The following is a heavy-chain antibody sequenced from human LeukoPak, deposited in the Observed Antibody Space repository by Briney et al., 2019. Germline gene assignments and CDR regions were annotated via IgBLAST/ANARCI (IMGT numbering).Heavy chain of an antibody. CDR1: GFTFSSYS. V-gene: IGHV3-21*01. Sequence: GGSLRLSCAASGFTFSSYSMNWVRQAPGKGLEWVSSISSSSSYIYYADSVKGRFTIPRDNAKNSLYLQMNSLRAEDTAVHYCARAEYSSGWYYFDYWGQGTLVTVSS. CDR2: ISSSSSYI. D-gene: IGHD6-19*01. CDR3: ARAEYSSGWYYFDY. J-gene: IGHJ4*02.